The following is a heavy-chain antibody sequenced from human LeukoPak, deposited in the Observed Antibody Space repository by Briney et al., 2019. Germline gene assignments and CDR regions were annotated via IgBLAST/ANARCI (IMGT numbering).Heavy chain of an antibody. CDR3: ARIHRYCSGGACYVLDN. J-gene: IGHJ4*02. CDR2: INHSGST. Sequence: SETLSLTCAVNGGSFSGYYWSWIRQPPGKGLEWIGEINHSGSTNYNPSLKSRVTISVDTSKNRFSLQLSSVTAADTAVYYCARIHRYCSGGACYVLDNWGQGTLVAVSS. D-gene: IGHD2-15*01. CDR1: GGSFSGYY. V-gene: IGHV4-34*01.